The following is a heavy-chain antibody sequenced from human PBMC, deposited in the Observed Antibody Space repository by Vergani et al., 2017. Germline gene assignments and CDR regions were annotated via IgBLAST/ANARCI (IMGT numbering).Heavy chain of an antibody. CDR3: ARGQDYDILTGTYYYGMDV. V-gene: IGHV1-69*17. Sequence: QVQLVQSGAEVKKPGSSVKVSCKASGGTFSSYAISWVRQAPGQGLEWMGGIIPIFGIANYAQKFQGRVTITADKSTSTAYMELSSLRSEDTAVYYWARGQDYDILTGTYYYGMDVWGQGTTVTVSS. D-gene: IGHD3-9*01. J-gene: IGHJ6*02. CDR1: GGTFSSYA. CDR2: IIPIFGIA.